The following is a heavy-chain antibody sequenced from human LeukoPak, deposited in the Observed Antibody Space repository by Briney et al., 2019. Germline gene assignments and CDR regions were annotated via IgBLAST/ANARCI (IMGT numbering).Heavy chain of an antibody. J-gene: IGHJ4*02. CDR3: ARADSSSSFDF. CDR2: IYYSGST. CDR1: GGSTSSSSYY. V-gene: IGHV4-39*07. D-gene: IGHD6-6*01. Sequence: SETLSLTCTVSGGSTSSSSYYWGWIRQPPGKGLEWIGSIYYSGSTYYNPSLKSRVTISVDTSKNQFSLKLSSVTAADPAVYYCARADSSSSFDFWGQGTLVTVSS.